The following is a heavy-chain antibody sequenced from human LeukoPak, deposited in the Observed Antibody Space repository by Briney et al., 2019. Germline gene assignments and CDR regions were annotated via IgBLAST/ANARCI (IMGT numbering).Heavy chain of an antibody. CDR1: GYSISSGYY. D-gene: IGHD4-17*01. Sequence: MTSETLSLTCTVSGYSISSGYYWGRIRQPPGKGLEWIGSIYYSGSTYYNPSLKSRVTISVDTSKNQFSLKLSSVTAADTAVYYCARQTTVNWFDPWGQGTLVTASS. J-gene: IGHJ5*02. CDR2: IYYSGST. V-gene: IGHV4-38-2*02. CDR3: ARQTTVNWFDP.